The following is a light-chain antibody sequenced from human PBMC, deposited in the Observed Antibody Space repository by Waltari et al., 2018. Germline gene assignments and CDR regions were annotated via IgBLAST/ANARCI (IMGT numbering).Light chain of an antibody. CDR1: QSIGTY. J-gene: IGKJ1*01. V-gene: IGKV1-39*01. CDR2: AAS. CDR3: QQSYTTPRT. Sequence: DIQMTQSPSSLSASVGDRVTITCRASQSIGTYLNWYQHKPGRAPELLIYAASTLHGGVPSRFSGSGSETHFTLAISSLQREDFATYYWQQSYTTPRTFGQGTKVEIK.